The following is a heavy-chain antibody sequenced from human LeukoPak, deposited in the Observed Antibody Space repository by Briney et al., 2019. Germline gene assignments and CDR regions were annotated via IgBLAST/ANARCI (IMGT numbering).Heavy chain of an antibody. CDR2: ISSSGSTI. J-gene: IGHJ5*02. V-gene: IGHV3-48*03. CDR3: AREVLVYCSGGSCYYGWFDP. D-gene: IGHD2-15*01. CDR1: GFTFSSYE. Sequence: GGSLRLSCAASGFTFSSYEMNWVRQAPGKGLEWVSYISSSGSTIYYADSVKGRFTISRDNATNSLYLQMNSLRAEDTAVYYCAREVLVYCSGGSCYYGWFDPWGQGTLVTVSS.